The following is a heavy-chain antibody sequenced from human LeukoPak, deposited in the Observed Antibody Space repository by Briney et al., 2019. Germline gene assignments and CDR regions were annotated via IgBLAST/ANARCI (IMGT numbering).Heavy chain of an antibody. CDR3: ARDTYYDFWSGSELDY. D-gene: IGHD3-3*01. Sequence: KAGGSLRLSWAASGFTFSDYYMSWIRQAPGKGLEWVSYISSSGSTIYYADSVKGRFTISRDNAKNSLYLQMNSLRAEDTAVYYCARDTYYDFWSGSELDYWGQGTLVTVSS. J-gene: IGHJ4*02. CDR2: ISSSGSTI. V-gene: IGHV3-11*01. CDR1: GFTFSDYY.